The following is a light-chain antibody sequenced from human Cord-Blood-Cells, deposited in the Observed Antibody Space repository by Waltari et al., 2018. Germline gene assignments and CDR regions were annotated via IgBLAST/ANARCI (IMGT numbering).Light chain of an antibody. Sequence: QSALTQPASVSGSPGQSITIPCTGTSSDVGSYNLVSWYQQHPGKAPKLMIYEGSKRPSGVSNRFSVSKSGNTASLTISGLQAEDEADYYCCSYAGSSTLVFGGGTKLTVL. CDR2: EGS. V-gene: IGLV2-23*01. CDR3: CSYAGSSTLV. J-gene: IGLJ3*02. CDR1: SSDVGSYNL.